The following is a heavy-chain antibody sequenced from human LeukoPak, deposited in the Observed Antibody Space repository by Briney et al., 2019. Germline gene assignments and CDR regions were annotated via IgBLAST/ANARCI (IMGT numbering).Heavy chain of an antibody. D-gene: IGHD3-10*01. CDR3: ARDGGDGSGSYYSYYYYYMDV. Sequence: GASVKVSCKASGYTFTSYGFNWVRQAPGQGLEWMGWISAYNGNTNSAQKFQGRVSMTTDTSTSTTYMELSRLRSDDTAVYYCARDGGDGSGSYYSYYYYYMDVWGKGTTVTISS. J-gene: IGHJ6*03. CDR1: GYTFTSYG. V-gene: IGHV1-18*01. CDR2: ISAYNGNT.